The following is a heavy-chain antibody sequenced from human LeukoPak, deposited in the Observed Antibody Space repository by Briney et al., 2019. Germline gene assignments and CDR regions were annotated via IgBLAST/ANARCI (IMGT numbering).Heavy chain of an antibody. J-gene: IGHJ4*02. V-gene: IGHV3-7*01. CDR3: VGTSLNYFDY. Sequence: GGSLRLSCAASGFTFSSYWMSWVRQAPGKGLEWVANIKQDGSEKYYVDSVKGRFTIFRDNAKNSLYLQMNSLRAEDTAVYYCVGTSLNYFDYWGQGTLVTVSS. CDR2: IKQDGSEK. CDR1: GFTFSSYW. D-gene: IGHD3/OR15-3a*01.